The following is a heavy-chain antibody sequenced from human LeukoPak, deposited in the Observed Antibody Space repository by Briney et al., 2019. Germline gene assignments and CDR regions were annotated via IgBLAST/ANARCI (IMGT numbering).Heavy chain of an antibody. CDR3: AKGSYGAFDI. CDR2: TYYSSKWYN. D-gene: IGHD3-16*01. CDR1: GGGVSTNSAV. Sequence: QTLSLTCAISGGGVSTNSAVLNWITRSPSRGLEWLGRTYYSSKWYNNYAVSLKSRITINPDTSKNHFSLQLSSVTPEDTAVYFSAKGSYGAFDIWGQGTRVTVSS. J-gene: IGHJ3*02. V-gene: IGHV6-1*01.